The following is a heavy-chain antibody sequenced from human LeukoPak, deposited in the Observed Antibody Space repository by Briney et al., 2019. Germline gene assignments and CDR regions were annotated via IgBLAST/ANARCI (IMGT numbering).Heavy chain of an antibody. V-gene: IGHV4-39*07. CDR2: IYHSGST. Sequence: SETLSLTCTVSGGSISSSSYYWGWIRQPPGKGLEWIGSIYHSGSTYYNPSLKSRVTISVDTSKNQFSLKLSSVTAADTAVYYCARVQIYSSSSDEYFDYWGQGTLVTVSS. CDR1: GGSISSSSYY. J-gene: IGHJ4*02. CDR3: ARVQIYSSSSDEYFDY. D-gene: IGHD6-6*01.